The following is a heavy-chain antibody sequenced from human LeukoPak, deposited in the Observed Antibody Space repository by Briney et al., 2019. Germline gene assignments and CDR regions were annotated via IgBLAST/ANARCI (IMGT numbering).Heavy chain of an antibody. D-gene: IGHD5-12*01. V-gene: IGHV4-59*01. CDR1: AGSLSSYY. Sequence: SETLSLTCIVAAGSLSSYYWSWVRQPPGEGLEWVGYIYYGGRTNYNPSLKSRVTISVDTSKNQCSLKLSSVTPADTAVYYCARAYSGYSYYYYYMDVWGKGTTVTVSS. CDR2: IYYGGRT. CDR3: ARAYSGYSYYYYYMDV. J-gene: IGHJ6*03.